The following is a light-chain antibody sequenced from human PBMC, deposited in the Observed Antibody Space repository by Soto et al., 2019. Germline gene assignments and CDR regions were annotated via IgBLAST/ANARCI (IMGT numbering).Light chain of an antibody. J-gene: IGLJ2*01. V-gene: IGLV2-14*01. CDR1: SSDVGGYNY. CDR3: KSYTSSSTLV. CDR2: EVS. Sequence: QSALTQPASVSGSPGQSITISCTGTSSDVGGYNYVSWYQHHPGKAPKLMIYEVSDRPSGVSNRFSGSKSGNTASLTISGLQAEDKADYYCKSYTSSSTLVFGGGTKLTVL.